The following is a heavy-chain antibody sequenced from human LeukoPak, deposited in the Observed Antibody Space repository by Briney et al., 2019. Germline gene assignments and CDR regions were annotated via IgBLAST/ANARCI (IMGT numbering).Heavy chain of an antibody. CDR1: GFTFSSYS. D-gene: IGHD1-1*01. Sequence: GGSLRLSCAASGFTFSSYSMNWVRQAPGKGLEWVSSISSRSSYIYYADSVKGRFTISRDNAKNSLYLQMNSLRAEDTAVYYCARDGNWEFDYWGQGTLVTVSS. CDR3: ARDGNWEFDY. J-gene: IGHJ4*02. V-gene: IGHV3-21*01. CDR2: ISSRSSYI.